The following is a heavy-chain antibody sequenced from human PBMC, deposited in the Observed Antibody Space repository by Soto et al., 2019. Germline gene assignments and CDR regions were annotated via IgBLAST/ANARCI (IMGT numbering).Heavy chain of an antibody. CDR1: GDSVSSNSAA. CDR2: TYYRSKWYN. V-gene: IGHV6-1*01. CDR3: AGGRRDRYNLYYYYGMDV. D-gene: IGHD1-1*01. J-gene: IGHJ6*02. Sequence: QVQLQQSGPGLVKPSQTLSLTCAISGDSVSSNSAAWNWIRQSPSRGLEWLGRTYYRSKWYNDYAVPVKSRITINPDTSQNQFALQLNSVTPEDTAVYYCAGGRRDRYNLYYYYGMDVWGQGTTVTVSS.